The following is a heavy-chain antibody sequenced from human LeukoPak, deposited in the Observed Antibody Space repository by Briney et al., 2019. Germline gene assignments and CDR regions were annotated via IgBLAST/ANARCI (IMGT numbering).Heavy chain of an antibody. J-gene: IGHJ6*02. CDR2: VNSDGSDT. V-gene: IGHV3-74*01. CDR1: RGFTFSSNW. D-gene: IGHD1-7*01. Sequence: GGSLRLSCAASRGFTFSSNWMYWVRQAPGKGLVWVSRVNSDGSDTAHADSVKGRFTISRDNVNNILHLQMNSLRAEDTAVYYCVRNNWNSVYYGMDVWGQGTTVTVSS. CDR3: VRNNWNSVYYGMDV.